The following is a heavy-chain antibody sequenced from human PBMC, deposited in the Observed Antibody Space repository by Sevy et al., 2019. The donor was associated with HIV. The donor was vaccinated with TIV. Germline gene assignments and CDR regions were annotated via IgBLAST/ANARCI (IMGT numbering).Heavy chain of an antibody. CDR3: ARDHGPFWSGYSRFDP. Sequence: SETLSLTCTVSGGSVSSGSYYWSWIRQPPGKGLEWIGYIYYSGSTNYNPSLKSRVTISVDTSKNQFSLKLSSVTAADTAVYYCARDHGPFWSGYSRFDPWGQGTLVTVSS. D-gene: IGHD3-3*01. CDR2: IYYSGST. J-gene: IGHJ5*02. CDR1: GGSVSSGSYY. V-gene: IGHV4-61*01.